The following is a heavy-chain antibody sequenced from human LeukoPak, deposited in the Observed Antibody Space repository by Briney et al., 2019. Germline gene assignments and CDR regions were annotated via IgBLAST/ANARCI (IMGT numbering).Heavy chain of an antibody. V-gene: IGHV3-11*01. Sequence: GGSLRLSCAASGFIFSDFYMTWIRQAPGKGLEWISYISSNNYTIYYADSVKGRFTISRDNAKNSLSLQMNSLRAEDTAVYYCARVGWYGVAGTPIDYWGQGTLVTVSS. CDR2: ISSNNYTI. CDR3: ARVGWYGVAGTPIDY. D-gene: IGHD6-19*01. CDR1: GFIFSDFY. J-gene: IGHJ4*02.